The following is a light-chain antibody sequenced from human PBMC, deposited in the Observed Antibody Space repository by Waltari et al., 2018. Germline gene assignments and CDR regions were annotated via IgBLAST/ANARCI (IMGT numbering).Light chain of an antibody. CDR1: QSVSSN. Sequence: EIVMTQSPATLSVSQGERATLSCRASQSVSSNLAWYQQKPGQAPRLPIYGASTRATGIPARFSGSGSGTEFTLTISSLQSEDFAVYYCQSRYTFGQGTKLEIK. J-gene: IGKJ2*01. CDR3: QSRYT. V-gene: IGKV3-15*01. CDR2: GAS.